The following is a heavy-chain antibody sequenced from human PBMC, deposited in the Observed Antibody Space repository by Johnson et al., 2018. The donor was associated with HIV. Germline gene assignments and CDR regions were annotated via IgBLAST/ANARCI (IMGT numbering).Heavy chain of an antibody. D-gene: IGHD3-10*01. Sequence: VQLVESGGGVVQPGRSLRLSCAASGFTFDDFAMHWVRQGPGKGLEWVSSITWNSDNIAYADSVKGRFTISRDNAKNSLYLQMNSLRAEDTALYYCARDLYYGSGSSVAFDIWGQGTMVTVSS. CDR2: ITWNSDNI. V-gene: IGHV3-9*01. J-gene: IGHJ3*02. CDR1: GFTFDDFA. CDR3: ARDLYYGSGSSVAFDI.